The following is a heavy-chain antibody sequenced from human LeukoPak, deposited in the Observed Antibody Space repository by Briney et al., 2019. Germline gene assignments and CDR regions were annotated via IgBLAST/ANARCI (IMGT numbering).Heavy chain of an antibody. D-gene: IGHD2-15*01. CDR2: ISGSGGST. Sequence: GGSLRLSCAASGFTFSSYAMSWVRQAPGKGLEWVSAISGSGGSTYYADSVKGRFTISRDNSKNTLYVQMNSLRAEDTAVYYCARFESGCSGGSCYLVYYYYYMDVWGKGTTVTVSS. CDR3: ARFESGCSGGSCYLVYYYYYMDV. V-gene: IGHV3-23*01. CDR1: GFTFSSYA. J-gene: IGHJ6*03.